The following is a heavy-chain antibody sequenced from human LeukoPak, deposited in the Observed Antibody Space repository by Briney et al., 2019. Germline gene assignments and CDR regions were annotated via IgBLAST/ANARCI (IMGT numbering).Heavy chain of an antibody. CDR2: ISGGGGST. CDR1: GFTFKRYA. D-gene: IGHD3-10*01. J-gene: IGHJ4*02. V-gene: IGHV3-23*01. Sequence: GGSLRLSCAASGFTFKRYAMSWVRQAPGKGLEWVSAISGGGGSTYNADSVKGRFSVSRDNSKNTLYLQMNSLRAEDTAVYYCAKDGYGSGSYFDYWGQGTLVTVSS. CDR3: AKDGYGSGSYFDY.